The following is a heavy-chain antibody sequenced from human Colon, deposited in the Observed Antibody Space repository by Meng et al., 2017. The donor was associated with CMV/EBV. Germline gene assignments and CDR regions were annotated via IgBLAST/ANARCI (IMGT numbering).Heavy chain of an antibody. CDR2: ISWSSDKI. CDR1: GSIFDDHA. CDR3: ARDSPYRSSWYPWHYYYYCMDV. J-gene: IGHJ6*02. D-gene: IGHD6-13*01. V-gene: IGHV3-9*01. Sequence: SLKISCASSGSIFDDHAMHWVRQAPGKGLEWVAGISWSSDKIDYPDSEKGRFIISRDNGKNFLYLQMNSLRPEDTAVYYYARDSPYRSSWYPWHYYYYCMDVWGQGTTVTVSS.